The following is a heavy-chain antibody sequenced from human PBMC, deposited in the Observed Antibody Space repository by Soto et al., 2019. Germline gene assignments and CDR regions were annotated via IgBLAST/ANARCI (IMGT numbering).Heavy chain of an antibody. CDR2: ISSSGSTI. Sequence: GGSLRLSCAASGFTFSDYYMSWIRQAPGKGLEWVSYISSSGSTIYYADSVKGRFTISRDNAKNSLYLQMNSLRAEDTAVYYCATPLARWPQKPTSYYYGMDVWGQGTTVTVSS. V-gene: IGHV3-11*01. D-gene: IGHD2-15*01. CDR1: GFTFSDYY. J-gene: IGHJ6*02. CDR3: ATPLARWPQKPTSYYYGMDV.